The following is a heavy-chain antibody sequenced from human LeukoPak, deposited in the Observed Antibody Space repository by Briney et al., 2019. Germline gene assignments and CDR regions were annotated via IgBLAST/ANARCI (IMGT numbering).Heavy chain of an antibody. CDR1: GGSISSSTYY. D-gene: IGHD6-13*01. V-gene: IGHV4-39*01. CDR2: MYYGGNT. Sequence: PSETLSLTCTVSGGSISSSTYYWGWIRQPPGKGLEWIGSMYYGGNTYSNPTLKSRVTISADTSKNRFSLKLSSVTAADMATYSCARHSGSSWFDPFDIWGQGTMVTVSS. CDR3: ARHSGSSWFDPFDI. J-gene: IGHJ3*02.